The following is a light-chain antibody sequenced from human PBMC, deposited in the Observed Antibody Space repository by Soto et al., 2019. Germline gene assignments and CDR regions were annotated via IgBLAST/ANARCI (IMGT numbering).Light chain of an antibody. CDR2: KAS. CDR1: QSISSW. J-gene: IGKJ1*01. CDR3: QQYNSYST. Sequence: DFQMTQFPSTLSASVGDRVTITCRASQSISSWLAWYQQKPGKAPKLLIYKASSLESGVPSRFSGSGSGTEFTLTISSLQPDDFATYYCQQYNSYSTFGQGTKVEIK. V-gene: IGKV1-5*03.